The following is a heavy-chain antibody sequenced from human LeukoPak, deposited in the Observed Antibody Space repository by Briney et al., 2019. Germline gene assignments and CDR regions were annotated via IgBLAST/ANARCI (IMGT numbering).Heavy chain of an antibody. V-gene: IGHV1-46*01. J-gene: IGHJ6*02. D-gene: IGHD6-19*01. CDR1: GYTFTSYY. CDR3: ARDIEWLVSDSPHYYCYGMDV. CDR2: INPSGGST. Sequence: GASVKVSCKASGYTFTSYYMHWVRQAPGQGLEWMGIINPSGGSTSYAQKFQGRVTMTRDTSTSTVYMELSSLRSEDTAVYYCARDIEWLVSDSPHYYCYGMDVWGQGTTVTVSS.